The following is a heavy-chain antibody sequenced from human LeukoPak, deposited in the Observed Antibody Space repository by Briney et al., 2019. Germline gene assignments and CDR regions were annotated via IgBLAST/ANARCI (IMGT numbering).Heavy chain of an antibody. D-gene: IGHD1-14*01. CDR2: IYSGGST. J-gene: IGHJ4*02. Sequence: GGSLRLSCAVSGFTVSSDSMSWVRQAPGKGLEWVSFIYSGGSTHYSDSVKGRFTISRDNSKNTLYLQMNSLRAEDTAVYYCARGTNFQGPYYLDYWGQGTLVTVSS. CDR3: ARGTNFQGPYYLDY. V-gene: IGHV3-53*01. CDR1: GFTVSSDS.